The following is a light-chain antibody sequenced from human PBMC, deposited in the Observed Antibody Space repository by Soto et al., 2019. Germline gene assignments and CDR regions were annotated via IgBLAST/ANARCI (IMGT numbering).Light chain of an antibody. V-gene: IGKV3-15*01. CDR3: QQSYSTPIT. CDR2: GSF. Sequence: EIVLTQSPATLSLSPGERATLSCRASLDVGSDLAWYQQKPGQPPRLLISGSFTRATGVPPRFSGAGSGTDFTLTISSLQSDDFATYYCQQSYSTPITFGQGTRLEIK. J-gene: IGKJ5*01. CDR1: LDVGSD.